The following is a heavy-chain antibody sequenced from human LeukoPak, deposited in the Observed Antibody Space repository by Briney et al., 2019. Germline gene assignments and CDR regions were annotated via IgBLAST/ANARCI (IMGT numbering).Heavy chain of an antibody. J-gene: IGHJ4*02. CDR3: AREVGLDY. D-gene: IGHD1-26*01. Sequence: GGSLRLSCAASGFTFSGYSIHWVRQAPGKGLEWVAVILHDGSKEYYADSVKGRFTLSRDNSKNTLYLQMNSLRPEDTAVYYCAREVGLDYWGQGTLVTVSS. V-gene: IGHV3-30-3*01. CDR1: GFTFSGYS. CDR2: ILHDGSKE.